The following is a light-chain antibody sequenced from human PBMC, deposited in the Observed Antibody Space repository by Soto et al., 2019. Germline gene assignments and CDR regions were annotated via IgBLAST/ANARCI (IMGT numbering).Light chain of an antibody. CDR3: MQALQSPRA. V-gene: IGKV2-28*01. Sequence: DIVMTQSPLSLPVTPGEAASISCRSSQSLLHSNGYNYLVWYLQKPGQSPQLLIYLGSNRASGVPDWFSGSASGTDFTLKISRVEAEDAGVYYCMQALQSPRAFGQGTKVEIK. CDR1: QSLLHSNGYNY. CDR2: LGS. J-gene: IGKJ1*01.